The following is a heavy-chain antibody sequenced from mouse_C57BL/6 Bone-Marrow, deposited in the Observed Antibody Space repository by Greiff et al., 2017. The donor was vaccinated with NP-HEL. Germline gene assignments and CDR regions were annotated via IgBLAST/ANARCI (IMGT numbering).Heavy chain of an antibody. J-gene: IGHJ4*01. V-gene: IGHV1-50*01. D-gene: IGHD2-5*01. Sequence: QVQLQQPGAELVKPGASVKLSCKASGYTFTSYWMQWVKQRPGQGLEWIGEIDPSDSYTNYNQKFKGKATLTVDTSSSTAYMQLSSLTSEDSAVYYCASGSYYSNLYWGQGTSVTVSS. CDR1: GYTFTSYW. CDR3: ASGSYYSNLY. CDR2: IDPSDSYT.